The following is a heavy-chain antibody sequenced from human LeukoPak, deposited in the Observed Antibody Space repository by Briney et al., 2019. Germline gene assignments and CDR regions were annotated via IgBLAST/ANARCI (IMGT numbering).Heavy chain of an antibody. Sequence: ASVKVSCKASGYTLTSYAMNWVRQAPGQGLEWMGWINTNTGNPTYAQGFTGRFVFSLDTSVSTAYLQISSLKAEDTAVYYCARVAPDGYNSEYGMDVWGQGTTVTVSS. CDR2: INTNTGNP. V-gene: IGHV7-4-1*02. D-gene: IGHD5-24*01. CDR3: ARVAPDGYNSEYGMDV. J-gene: IGHJ6*02. CDR1: GYTLTSYA.